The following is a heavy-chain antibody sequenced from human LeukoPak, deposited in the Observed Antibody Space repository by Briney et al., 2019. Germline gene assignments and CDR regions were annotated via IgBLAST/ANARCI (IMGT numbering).Heavy chain of an antibody. V-gene: IGHV3-7*03. D-gene: IGHD2-15*01. CDR3: AREYCSGGTCYLPGY. Sequence: GVPLTLFCPACVFISSRHRMRWARGAREAGLVWVANIKQDGSEKYYVDSVKGRFTISRDNAKNSLYLQMNSLRAEDTAVYYCAREYCSGGTCYLPGYWGQGTLVTVSS. CDR1: VFISSRHR. CDR2: IKQDGSEK. J-gene: IGHJ4*02.